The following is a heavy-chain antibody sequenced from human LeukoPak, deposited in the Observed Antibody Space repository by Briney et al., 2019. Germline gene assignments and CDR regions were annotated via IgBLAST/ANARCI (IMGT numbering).Heavy chain of an antibody. CDR3: ARLNVATVYSPLGYLGY. J-gene: IGHJ4*02. CDR1: GYPFACYW. V-gene: IGHV5-51*01. D-gene: IGHD2-8*01. CDR2: IYPGDSDT. Sequence: GESLKISCKGSGYPFACYWIGWVRPIPGKGPEYMGVIYPGDSDTRYTPSFEGQVTISADKSINTAYLHWSSLKASDSALYYCARLNVATVYSPLGYLGYWGQGTLVTVSS.